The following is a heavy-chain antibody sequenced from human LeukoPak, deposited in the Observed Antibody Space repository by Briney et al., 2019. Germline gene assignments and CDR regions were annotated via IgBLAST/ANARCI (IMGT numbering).Heavy chain of an antibody. V-gene: IGHV3-9*01. CDR2: ISWNSGSI. CDR1: GFTFDDYA. D-gene: IGHD2-2*01. J-gene: IGHJ6*03. CDR3: AKDSCSSTSCPPLYYYYYMDV. Sequence: GGSLRLSCAASGFTFDDYAMHWVLQAPGKGLEWVSGISWNSGSIGYADSVKGRFTISRDNAKNSLYLQMNSLRAEDTALYYCAKDSCSSTSCPPLYYYYYMDVWGKGTTVTVSS.